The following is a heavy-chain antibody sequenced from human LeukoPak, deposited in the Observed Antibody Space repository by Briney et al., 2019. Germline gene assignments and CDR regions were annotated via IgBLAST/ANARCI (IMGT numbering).Heavy chain of an antibody. V-gene: IGHV3-48*01. CDR3: ARLDIRTTWYAFDY. J-gene: IGHJ4*02. Sequence: GGSLRLSCAASRFTFSSSTMNWVRQAPGKGLEWVSWISSSSSTIYYADSVKGRFTISRDNAKNSVYLQMNSVRAEDTAVYYCARLDIRTTWYAFDYWGRGTLVTVSS. CDR1: RFTFSSST. CDR2: ISSSSSTI. D-gene: IGHD5-12*01.